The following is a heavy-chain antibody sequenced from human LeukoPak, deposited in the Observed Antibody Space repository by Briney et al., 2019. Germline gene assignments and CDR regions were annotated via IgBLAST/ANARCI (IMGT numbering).Heavy chain of an antibody. CDR2: IRDTGNT. CDR1: GFTLSSYA. D-gene: IGHD2-15*01. J-gene: IGHJ4*02. V-gene: IGHV3-23*01. CDR3: AKAPVTTCRGAFCYPFDY. Sequence: GGSLRLSCAASGFTLSSYAMSWVRQAPGKGLEWVSAIRDTGNTYHADSVKGRFTISRDSSKNTLFLQMNRLRPEDAAVYYCAKAPVTTCRGAFCYPFDYWGLGTLVTVSS.